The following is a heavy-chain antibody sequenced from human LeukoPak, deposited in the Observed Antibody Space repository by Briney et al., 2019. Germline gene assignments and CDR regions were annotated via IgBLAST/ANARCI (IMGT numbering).Heavy chain of an antibody. CDR1: GFTFSSYW. CDR2: INRDGSST. D-gene: IGHD4-23*01. Sequence: GGSLRLSCAASGFTFSSYWMHWVRQAPGKGLVWVSRINRDGSSTSYADSVKGRFTISRDNSKNTLYLQMNSLRAGDTAVYYCAKGARGVTPVYYSDYWGQGILVTVSS. CDR3: AKGARGVTPVYYSDY. J-gene: IGHJ4*02. V-gene: IGHV3-74*01.